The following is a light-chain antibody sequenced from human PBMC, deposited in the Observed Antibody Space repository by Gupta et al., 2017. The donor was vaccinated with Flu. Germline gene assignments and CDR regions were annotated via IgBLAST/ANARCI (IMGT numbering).Light chain of an antibody. CDR2: EVI. J-gene: IGLJ1*01. V-gene: IGLV2-8*01. Sequence: SVTISCTGTSSDVGGYNYVSWYQQHPGKAPKRMIYEVIKRPSGVPDRFSGSKSGNTASLTVSGLQTEDEADYYCSSYAGGDKDVFGTGTKVIVL. CDR3: SSYAGGDKDV. CDR1: SSDVGGYNY.